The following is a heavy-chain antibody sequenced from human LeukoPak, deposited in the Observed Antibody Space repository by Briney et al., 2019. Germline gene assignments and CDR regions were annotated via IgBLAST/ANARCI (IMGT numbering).Heavy chain of an antibody. CDR2: ISGSGGST. CDR1: GFTFNNYA. Sequence: TGGSLRLSCAASGFTFNNYAMNWVRQAPGKGLEWVAGISGSGGSTYYADSVKGRFAISRDSSKNTLYLQMNSLRGEDTAIYYCAKGQRLESRFGFWGQGTLVTVSS. CDR3: AKGQRLESRFGF. J-gene: IGHJ4*02. V-gene: IGHV3-23*01.